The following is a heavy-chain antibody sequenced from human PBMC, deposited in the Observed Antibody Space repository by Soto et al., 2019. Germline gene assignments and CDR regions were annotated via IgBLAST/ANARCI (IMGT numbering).Heavy chain of an antibody. CDR3: VRDWSTFWGMDV. CDR1: GFTFSTYW. J-gene: IGHJ6*02. CDR2: IKQDGSEK. V-gene: IGHV3-7*01. Sequence: GWSLRLSCAASGFTFSTYWMNWVRQAPGKGLEWVANIKQDGSEKYYVDSVKGRFAISRDNAKDSLFLQMNNLRAEDTAVYYCVRDWSTFWGMDVWGQGTTVTV.